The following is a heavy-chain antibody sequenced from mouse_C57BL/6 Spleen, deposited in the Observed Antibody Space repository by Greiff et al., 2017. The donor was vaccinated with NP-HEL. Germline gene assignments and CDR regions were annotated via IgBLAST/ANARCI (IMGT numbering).Heavy chain of an antibody. CDR1: GYTFTSYG. CDR3: ARDDLPYAMDY. CDR2: IYPRSGNT. V-gene: IGHV1-81*01. D-gene: IGHD2-1*01. J-gene: IGHJ4*01. Sequence: QVQLQQSGAELARPGASVKLSCKASGYTFTSYGISWVTQRTGQGLEWIGEIYPRSGNTYYNEKFKGKATLTADKSSSTAYMELRSLTSEDSAVYFCARDDLPYAMDYWGQGTSVTVSS.